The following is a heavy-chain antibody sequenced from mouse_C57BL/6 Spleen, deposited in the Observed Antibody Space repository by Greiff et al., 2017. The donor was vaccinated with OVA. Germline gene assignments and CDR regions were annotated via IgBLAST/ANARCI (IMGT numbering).Heavy chain of an antibody. J-gene: IGHJ4*01. Sequence: EVMLVESGGGLVQPKGSLKLSCAASGFSFNTYAMNWVRQAPGKGLEWVARIRSKSNNYATYYADSVKDRFTISRDDSESMLYLQMNNLKTEDTAMYYCVRRPGTGAMDYWGQGTSVTVSS. V-gene: IGHV10-1*01. CDR1: GFSFNTYA. CDR3: VRRPGTGAMDY. CDR2: IRSKSNNYAT. D-gene: IGHD4-1*01.